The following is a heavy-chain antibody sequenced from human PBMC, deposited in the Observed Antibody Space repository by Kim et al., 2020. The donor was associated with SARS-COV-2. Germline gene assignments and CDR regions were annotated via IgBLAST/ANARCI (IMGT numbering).Heavy chain of an antibody. CDR3: ARAREEPEYYFDY. D-gene: IGHD1-26*01. J-gene: IGHJ4*02. Sequence: NPSFKSRVTTSVDTSKNQFSRKLSSVTAADTAVYYCARAREEPEYYFDYWGQGTLVTVSS. V-gene: IGHV4-31*02.